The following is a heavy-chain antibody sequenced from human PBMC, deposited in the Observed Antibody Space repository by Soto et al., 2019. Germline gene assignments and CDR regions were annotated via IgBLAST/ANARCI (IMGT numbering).Heavy chain of an antibody. CDR2: VYYTGST. D-gene: IGHD1-26*01. Sequence: PSETLSLTCTVSGGSISRYYWSWIRQSPGMGLEMIGYVYYTGSTIYNPPLKSRVTISVDTSNNQFSLKLTSVTAADTAVYYCARMPYTGSNPPFDYWGRGILVTVSS. CDR1: GGSISRYY. J-gene: IGHJ4*02. CDR3: ARMPYTGSNPPFDY. V-gene: IGHV4-59*01.